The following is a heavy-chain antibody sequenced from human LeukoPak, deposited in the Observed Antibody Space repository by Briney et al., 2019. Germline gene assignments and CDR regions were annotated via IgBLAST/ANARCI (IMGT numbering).Heavy chain of an antibody. CDR3: ARALYSGYDSPGYFDY. J-gene: IGHJ4*02. CDR2: IYYSGST. D-gene: IGHD5-12*01. V-gene: IGHV4-31*03. CDR1: GGSISSGGYY. Sequence: SQTLSLTCTVSGGSISSGGYYWSWIRLHPGKGLEWIGYIYYSGSTYYNPSLKSRVTISVDTSKNQFSLKLSSVTAADTAVYYCARALYSGYDSPGYFDYWGQGTLVTVSS.